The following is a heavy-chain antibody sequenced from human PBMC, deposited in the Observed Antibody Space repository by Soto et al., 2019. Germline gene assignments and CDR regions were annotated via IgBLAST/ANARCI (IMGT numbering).Heavy chain of an antibody. D-gene: IGHD5-18*01. V-gene: IGHV3-30-3*01. CDR2: ISNDGSSE. J-gene: IGHJ2*01. Sequence: QVQLVESGGGVVQPGRSLRISCAATGFSFNFYAMYWVRQAPGKGLEWVAMISNDGSSENYADSVRGRFIISRDTSKNTLFLQMNSLRPEDTATYYCVRDSGANYGTFWYFDLWGRGTLVTVSS. CDR1: GFSFNFYA. CDR3: VRDSGANYGTFWYFDL.